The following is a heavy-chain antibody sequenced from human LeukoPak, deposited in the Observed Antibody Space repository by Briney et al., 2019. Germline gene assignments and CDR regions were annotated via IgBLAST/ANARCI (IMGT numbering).Heavy chain of an antibody. V-gene: IGHV3-74*01. CDR2: INDDGRST. J-gene: IGHJ4*02. Sequence: GGCLRLSCAASGFTFSSFWMHWVRQAPGKRLEWVSRINDDGRSTSYADSVKGRFIVSRDSAKHTLYLQMNSLRAEDTAVYFCARAYCGADCYSRAMDYWGQGTLVTVSS. CDR3: ARAYCGADCYSRAMDY. CDR1: GFTFSSFW. D-gene: IGHD2-21*02.